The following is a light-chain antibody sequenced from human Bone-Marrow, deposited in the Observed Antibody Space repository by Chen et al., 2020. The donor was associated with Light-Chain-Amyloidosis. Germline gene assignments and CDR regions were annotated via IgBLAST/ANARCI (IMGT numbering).Light chain of an antibody. CDR2: DDS. CDR3: RVWDRGSDRPV. J-gene: IGLJ3*02. Sequence: SYVLTQPSSVSVAPGQTATIACGGNNIGSTSVHWYQQTPGQAPLLVVYDDSDRPSGIPERLSGSNSWDTATLTISRVEAGEEADYYCRVWDRGSDRPVFGGGTKLTVL. V-gene: IGLV3-21*02. CDR1: NIGSTS.